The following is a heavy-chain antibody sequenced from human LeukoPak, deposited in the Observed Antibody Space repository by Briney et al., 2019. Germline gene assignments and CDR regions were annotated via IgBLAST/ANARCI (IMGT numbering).Heavy chain of an antibody. CDR2: VYSGGSA. V-gene: IGHV3-53*01. CDR1: GFTVSSNY. Sequence: HPGGPLRLSCAASGFTVSSNYMSWVRQAPGKGLEWVSVVYSGGSAYYADSVKGRFTISRDNSKNTLYLQMNSLRAEDTAVYYCARDGGYSGSIDYGMDVWGQGTTVIVSS. CDR3: ARDGGYSGSIDYGMDV. D-gene: IGHD5-12*01. J-gene: IGHJ6*02.